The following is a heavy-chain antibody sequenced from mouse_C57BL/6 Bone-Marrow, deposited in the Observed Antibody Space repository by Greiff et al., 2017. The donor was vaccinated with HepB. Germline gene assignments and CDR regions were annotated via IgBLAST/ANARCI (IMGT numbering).Heavy chain of an antibody. J-gene: IGHJ3*01. D-gene: IGHD1-1*01. CDR3: ARGPDYGSNTWFAY. V-gene: IGHV3-1*01. Sequence: EVQLQESGPGMVKPSQSLSLTCTVTGYSITSGYDWHWIRHFPGNKLEWMGYISYSGSTDYNPSLKSRISITHDTSKNHFFLKLNSVTTEDTATYYCARGPDYGSNTWFAYWGQGTLVTVSA. CDR1: GYSITSGYD. CDR2: ISYSGST.